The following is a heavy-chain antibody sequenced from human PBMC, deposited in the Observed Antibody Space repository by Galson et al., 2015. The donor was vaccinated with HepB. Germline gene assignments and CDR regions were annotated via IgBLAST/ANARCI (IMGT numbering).Heavy chain of an antibody. J-gene: IGHJ6*02. V-gene: IGHV3-66*01. CDR2: IYNGGST. CDR3: ARDCSSTSCHDSYGMDV. CDR1: GFTVSSNY. D-gene: IGHD2-2*01. Sequence: SLRLSCAASGFTVSSNYMSWVRQAPGKGLEWVSVIYNGGSTYYADSVKGRFTISRDNSKNTLYLQMNSLRAEDTAVYYCARDCSSTSCHDSYGMDVWGQGTTVTVSS.